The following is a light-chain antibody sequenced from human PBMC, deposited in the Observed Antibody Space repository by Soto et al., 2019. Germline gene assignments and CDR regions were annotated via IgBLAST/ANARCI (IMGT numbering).Light chain of an antibody. J-gene: IGKJ4*01. V-gene: IGKV3-20*01. Sequence: DIVLTQSPGTLSLSPGHTATLSCRASQSVSRSYLAWYQQKPGQAPRLLIYGASIRATGIPDRFSGSGSGTDFTLTISRLEPEDFAVYYCQQYGSSPLTFGGGTKVEIK. CDR3: QQYGSSPLT. CDR2: GAS. CDR1: QSVSRSY.